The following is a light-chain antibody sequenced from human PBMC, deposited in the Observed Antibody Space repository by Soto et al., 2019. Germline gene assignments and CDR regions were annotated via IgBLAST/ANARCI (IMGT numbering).Light chain of an antibody. CDR2: EVS. J-gene: IGLJ1*01. Sequence: QYALTQPASVSGSPGQSITISCTGTSRDVGGYNYVSWYQQHPGKAPKLMIYEVSHRPSGVSNRFSGSKSGNTASLTISGLQAEDEADYFCNSYGSTSARYVFGTGTKLTVL. V-gene: IGLV2-14*01. CDR1: SRDVGGYNY. CDR3: NSYGSTSARYV.